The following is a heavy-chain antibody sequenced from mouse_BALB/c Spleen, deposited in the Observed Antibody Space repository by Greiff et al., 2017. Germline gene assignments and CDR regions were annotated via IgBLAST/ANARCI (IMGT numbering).Heavy chain of an antibody. CDR1: GFSLTSYG. CDR2: IWSGGST. Sequence: QVQLKQSGPGLVQPSQSLSITCTVSGFSLTSYGVHWVRQSPGKGLEWLGVIWSGGSTDYNAAFISRLSISKDNSKSQVFFKMNSLQANETAIYYCARNGHYYGYDAMDYWGQGTSVTVSS. CDR3: ARNGHYYGYDAMDY. V-gene: IGHV2-2*02. D-gene: IGHD1-2*01. J-gene: IGHJ4*01.